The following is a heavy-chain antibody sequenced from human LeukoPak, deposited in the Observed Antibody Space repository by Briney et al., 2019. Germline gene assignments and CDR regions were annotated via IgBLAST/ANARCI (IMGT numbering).Heavy chain of an antibody. D-gene: IGHD3-10*01. Sequence: GASVKVSCKASGYTFTSYDINWVRQATGQGLEWMGWMNPQSGDTDYAQKFQGRVTMTRSPSITTAYMELTSLTYEDTAVYCCARVPRRGDQFDPWGQGTLVTVSS. CDR2: MNPQSGDT. J-gene: IGHJ5*02. CDR1: GYTFTSYD. CDR3: ARVPRRGDQFDP. V-gene: IGHV1-8*01.